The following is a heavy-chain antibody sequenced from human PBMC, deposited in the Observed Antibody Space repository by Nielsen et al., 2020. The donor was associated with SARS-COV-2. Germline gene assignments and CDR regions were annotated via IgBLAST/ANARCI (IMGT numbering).Heavy chain of an antibody. D-gene: IGHD2-15*01. CDR2: ICGYICNT. J-gene: IGHJ4*02. Sequence: SVQVSCIASGYTFTNHGICWVRQAPRQALEWMGWICGYICNTNYAQNLQGRVTMTTDTSTTTAYMELRSLRSDDTATYYCVRDGRHCSGGTCYHLFDYWGQGTLVTVSS. CDR1: GYTFTNHG. CDR3: VRDGRHCSGGTCYHLFDY. V-gene: IGHV1-18*04.